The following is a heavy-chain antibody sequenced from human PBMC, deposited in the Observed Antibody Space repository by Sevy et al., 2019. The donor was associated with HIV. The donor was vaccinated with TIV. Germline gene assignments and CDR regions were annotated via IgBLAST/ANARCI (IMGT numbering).Heavy chain of an antibody. V-gene: IGHV4-30-4*01. CDR1: GGSISSGDNY. J-gene: IGHJ4*02. D-gene: IGHD4-17*01. Sequence: SETLSLTCTVSGGSISSGDNYWSWIRQPPGKGLEWTGHINYTGSTFYNPALKSRVTISIDTSKNRFSLSLSSLTAADTAIYYCAREMTTETTRIDHWGQGTLVTVSS. CDR3: AREMTTETTRIDH. CDR2: INYTGST.